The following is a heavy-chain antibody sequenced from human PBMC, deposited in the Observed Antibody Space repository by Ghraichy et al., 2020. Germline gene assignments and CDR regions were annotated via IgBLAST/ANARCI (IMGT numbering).Heavy chain of an antibody. CDR1: GYTLIELS. CDR2: FHRGDGKA. CDR3: AADLYGGGFDY. D-gene: IGHD2-21*01. V-gene: IGHV1-24*01. J-gene: IGHJ4*02. Sequence: ASVKVSCKVSGYTLIELSINWVRQAPGKGLEWMGGFHRGDGKAVYAQAFQGRLTMTEDTSTATAHMELSSLRSDDTATFYCAADLYGGGFDYWGQGTLVTVSS.